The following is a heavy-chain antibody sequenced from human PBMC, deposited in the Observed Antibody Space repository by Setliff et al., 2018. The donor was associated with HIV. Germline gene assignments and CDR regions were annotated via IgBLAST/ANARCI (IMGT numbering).Heavy chain of an antibody. CDR2: ISGYNGNT. CDR3: AKEAVAATDGEWYFFDS. V-gene: IGHV1-18*01. D-gene: IGHD2-8*01. Sequence: ASVKVSCKASGSTFTAYGINWVRQAPGLGLEWMGWISGYNGNTEYAKKFQGRVTMTRDTSTSTAYMEVRGLRSDDTAVYYSAKEAVAATDGEWYFFDSWGQGTLVTVSS. J-gene: IGHJ4*02. CDR1: GSTFTAYG.